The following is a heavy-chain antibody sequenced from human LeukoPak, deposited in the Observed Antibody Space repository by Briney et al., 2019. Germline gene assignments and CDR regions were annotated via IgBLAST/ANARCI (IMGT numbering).Heavy chain of an antibody. Sequence: PSETLSLTCAVYGGSFSGYYWSWIRQPPGKGLEWIGEINHSGSTNYNPSLKSRVTISVDTSKNQFSLKLSSVTAADTAVYYCARRYYYGSENYYNWFDPWGQGTLVTVSS. J-gene: IGHJ5*02. V-gene: IGHV4-34*01. D-gene: IGHD3-10*01. CDR2: INHSGST. CDR1: GGSFSGYY. CDR3: ARRYYYGSENYYNWFDP.